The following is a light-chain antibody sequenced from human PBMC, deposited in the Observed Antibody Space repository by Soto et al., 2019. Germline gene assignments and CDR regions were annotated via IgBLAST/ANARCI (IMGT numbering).Light chain of an antibody. CDR2: YNN. CDR1: DSNIGSNS. J-gene: IGLJ1*01. V-gene: IGLV1-47*02. Sequence: QSVPTQPPSASGTTGQVVTFSCSGGDSNIGSNSVYWYQHLPRMAPKLLIYYNNQRPSSVPDRFSGPRSGTSASLAIVGLRSEDEAVYYCAAWDASLSACVFGNGTK. CDR3: AAWDASLSACV.